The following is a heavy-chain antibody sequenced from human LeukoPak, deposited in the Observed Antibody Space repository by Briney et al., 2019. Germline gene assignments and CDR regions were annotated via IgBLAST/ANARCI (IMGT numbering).Heavy chain of an antibody. CDR1: GYTFTGYY. D-gene: IGHD3-22*01. V-gene: IGHV1-2*02. Sequence: ASVKVSCKASGYTFTGYYMHWVRQAPGQGLEWMGWINPNSGGTNYAQKFQGRVTMTRDTFISTAYMELSRLRSDDTAVYYCAREYYDSSGYYYQTQGFDYWGQGTLVTVSS. CDR3: AREYYDSSGYYYQTQGFDY. CDR2: INPNSGGT. J-gene: IGHJ4*02.